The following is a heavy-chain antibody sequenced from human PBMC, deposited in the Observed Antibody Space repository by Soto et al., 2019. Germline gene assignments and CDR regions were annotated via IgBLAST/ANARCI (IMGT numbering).Heavy chain of an antibody. V-gene: IGHV1-24*01. CDR3: ATSAPSGRKGYYYYGMDV. J-gene: IGHJ6*02. Sequence: ASVKVSCKVSGYTLTELSMHWVRQAPGKGLEWMGGFDPEDGETIYAQKFQGRVNMTEDTSTDTAYMEMSSLRSEDTAVYYCATSAPSGRKGYYYYGMDVWGQGTTVTVSS. D-gene: IGHD1-26*01. CDR2: FDPEDGET. CDR1: GYTLTELS.